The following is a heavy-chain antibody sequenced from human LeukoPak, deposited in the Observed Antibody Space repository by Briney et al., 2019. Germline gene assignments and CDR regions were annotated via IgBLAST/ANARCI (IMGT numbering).Heavy chain of an antibody. CDR3: AKDREGLRYFNWLLYY. CDR1: GFTFSSYG. V-gene: IGHV3-23*01. J-gene: IGHJ4*02. Sequence: GGTLRLSCAASGFTFSSYGMSWVRQAPGKGLEWVSAISGSGGSTYYADSVKGRFTISRDNSKNTLYLQMNSLRAEDTAVYYCAKDREGLRYFNWLLYYWGQGTLVTVSS. D-gene: IGHD3-9*01. CDR2: ISGSGGST.